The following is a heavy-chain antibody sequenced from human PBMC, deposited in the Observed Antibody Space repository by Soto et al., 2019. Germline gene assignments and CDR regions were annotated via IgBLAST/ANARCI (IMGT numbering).Heavy chain of an antibody. CDR3: ASSFTSSQWRYGMDV. CDR2: FDPEYGET. J-gene: IGHJ6*02. V-gene: IGHV1-24*01. D-gene: IGHD2-2*01. CDR1: GYTLTELS. Sequence: ASVKVSCKVSGYTLTELSMHWVRQAPGKGLEWMGGFDPEYGETNYAQKVQGRVTMTTDTSTGTAYMELRSLRSDDTAVYYCASSFTSSQWRYGMDVWGQGTTVTVSS.